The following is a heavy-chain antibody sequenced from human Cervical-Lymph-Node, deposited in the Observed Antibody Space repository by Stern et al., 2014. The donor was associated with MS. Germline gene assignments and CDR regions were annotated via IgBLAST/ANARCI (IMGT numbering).Heavy chain of an antibody. D-gene: IGHD4-23*01. CDR3: ARGRGGNYRYYLDY. CDR2: ISRGGSYI. CDR1: GFTFSSYS. J-gene: IGHJ4*02. V-gene: IGHV3-21*01. Sequence: EVQLLESGGGLVKPGGSLRLSCAASGFTFSSYSMNWVRQAPGKGLAWVASISRGGSYIYYADSLKGRFTTSRDNAKNSLYLQMNSLRAEDTAVYYCARGRGGNYRYYLDYWGQGTLVTVSS.